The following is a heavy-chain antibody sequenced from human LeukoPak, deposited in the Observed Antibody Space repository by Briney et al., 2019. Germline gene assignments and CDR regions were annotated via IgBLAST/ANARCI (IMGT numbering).Heavy chain of an antibody. J-gene: IGHJ4*02. CDR3: VRGAKCSGGGCDSKEYVYYFDY. CDR2: INPSGGST. D-gene: IGHD6-25*01. V-gene: IGHV1-46*01. CDR1: GYTFTSYY. Sequence: ASVKVSCKASGYTFTSYYMHWVRQAPGQGLEWMGIINPSGGSTSYAQKFQGRVTMTRDTSTSTVYMELSSLRSEDTAVYYCVRGAKCSGGGCDSKEYVYYFDYWGQGTLVTVSS.